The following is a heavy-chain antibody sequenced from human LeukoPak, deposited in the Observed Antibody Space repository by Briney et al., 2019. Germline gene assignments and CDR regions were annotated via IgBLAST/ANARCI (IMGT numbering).Heavy chain of an antibody. CDR2: IIPILGIA. CDR3: ARSYYDILTGYYTPPPSPFDY. D-gene: IGHD3-9*01. V-gene: IGHV1-69*04. Sequence: VASVKVSCKASGGTFSSYAISWVRQAPGQGLEWMGRIIPILGIANYAQKFQGRVTITADKSTSTAYMELSSLRSEDTAVYYCARSYYDILTGYYTPPPSPFDYWGQGTLVTVSS. CDR1: GGTFSSYA. J-gene: IGHJ4*02.